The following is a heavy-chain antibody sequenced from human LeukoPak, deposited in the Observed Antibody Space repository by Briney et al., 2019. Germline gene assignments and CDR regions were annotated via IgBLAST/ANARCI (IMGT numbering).Heavy chain of an antibody. CDR2: INPNSGGT. Sequence: ASVKVSCKTSEYIFTVYHMHWVRQAPGQGLEWMGWINPNSGGTNYAQKLQGRVTLTRDTSINTAYMELSGLRSDDTAVYYCARAVVGSYFDYWGQGTLVTVSS. J-gene: IGHJ4*02. CDR1: EYIFTVYH. D-gene: IGHD1-26*01. V-gene: IGHV1-2*02. CDR3: ARAVVGSYFDY.